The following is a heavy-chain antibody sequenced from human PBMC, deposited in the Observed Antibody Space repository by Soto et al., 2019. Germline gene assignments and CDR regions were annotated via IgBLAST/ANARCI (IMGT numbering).Heavy chain of an antibody. J-gene: IGHJ4*02. CDR1: GFTFSSYA. CDR2: ISSNGGST. V-gene: IGHV3-64*01. D-gene: IGHD5-12*01. CDR3: AGGGGYNVFDY. Sequence: EVQLVESGGGLVQPGGSLRLSCAASGFTFSSYAMHWVRQAPGKGLEYVSAISSNGGSTYYANSVKGRFTISRDNSKNALFLQRGSRRAEDMAVYYCAGGGGYNVFDYWGQGTLVTVSS.